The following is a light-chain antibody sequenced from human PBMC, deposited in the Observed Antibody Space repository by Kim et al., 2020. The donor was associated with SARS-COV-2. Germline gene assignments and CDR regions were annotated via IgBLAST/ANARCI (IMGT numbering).Light chain of an antibody. CDR3: GTWDSSLGAAVL. CDR1: SSNIGNNY. J-gene: IGLJ2*01. V-gene: IGLV1-51*01. CDR2: DNN. Sequence: QSMLTQPPSLSAAPGQKVTISCSGSSSNIGNNYVSWYYHLPKTAPKLLIYDNNKRPSGIPDRFSGSKSGTSATLAITGLQTGDEGDYYCGTWDSSLGAAVLFGGGTQLTVL.